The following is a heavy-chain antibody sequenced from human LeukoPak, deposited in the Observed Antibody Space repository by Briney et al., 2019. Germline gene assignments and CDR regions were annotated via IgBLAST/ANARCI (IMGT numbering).Heavy chain of an antibody. Sequence: ASVKVSCKASGYTFTSHDINWVRQATGQGLEWMGWMSPNSGDTGYAQKFQGRVTMTSDSSISTAYMELSSLRSEDTAVYYCAREVIAVAANNWFDPWGQGTLVTVSS. V-gene: IGHV1-8*01. CDR1: GYTFTSHD. J-gene: IGHJ5*02. CDR2: MSPNSGDT. CDR3: AREVIAVAANNWFDP. D-gene: IGHD6-19*01.